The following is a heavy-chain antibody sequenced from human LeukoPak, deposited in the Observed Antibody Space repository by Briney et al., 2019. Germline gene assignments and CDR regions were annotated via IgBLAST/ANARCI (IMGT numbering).Heavy chain of an antibody. D-gene: IGHD5-18*01. V-gene: IGHV3-64D*06. J-gene: IGHJ6*02. CDR3: ARDLQGIQLWPYYYYGMDV. Sequence: GGSLRLSCSASGFTFSSYAMHWVRQAPGKGLEYVSAISSNGGSTYYADSVKGRFTISRDNSKNTLYLQMSSLRAEDTAVYYCARDLQGIQLWPYYYYGMDVWGQGTTVTVSS. CDR1: GFTFSSYA. CDR2: ISSNGGST.